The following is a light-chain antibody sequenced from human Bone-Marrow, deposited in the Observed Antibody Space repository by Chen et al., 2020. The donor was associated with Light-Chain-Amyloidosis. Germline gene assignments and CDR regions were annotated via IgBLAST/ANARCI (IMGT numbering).Light chain of an antibody. V-gene: IGKV3-20*01. CDR2: GAS. CDR1: QSIISNY. Sequence: EIVLTQSPGTLSLSPGERATLSCRATQSIISNYFAWYQQKAGQATRLLIYGASNRGTGTPDRFSGSRSGTDFTLNINRLGPEDYGVFYGKQHGGSPSHSFGQETKLEIK. J-gene: IGKJ2*03. CDR3: KQHGGSPSHS.